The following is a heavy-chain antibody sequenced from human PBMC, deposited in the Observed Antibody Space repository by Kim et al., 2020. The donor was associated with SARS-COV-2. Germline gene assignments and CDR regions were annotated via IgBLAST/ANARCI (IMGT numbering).Heavy chain of an antibody. Sequence: SETLSLTCAVYGGSFSGYYWSWIRQPPGKGLEWIGEINHSGSTNYNPSLKSRVTISVDTSKNQFSLKLSTVTAADTAVYYCARAGYCSSTSCYSPRPYYYYYGMDVWGQGTTVTVSS. V-gene: IGHV4-34*01. CDR3: ARAGYCSSTSCYSPRPYYYYYGMDV. CDR2: INHSGST. J-gene: IGHJ6*02. CDR1: GGSFSGYY. D-gene: IGHD2-2*02.